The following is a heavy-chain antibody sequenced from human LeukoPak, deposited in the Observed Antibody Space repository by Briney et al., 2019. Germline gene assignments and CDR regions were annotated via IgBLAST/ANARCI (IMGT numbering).Heavy chain of an antibody. J-gene: IGHJ5*02. D-gene: IGHD3-16*01. CDR3: ARERGNSGWSDP. V-gene: IGHV3-48*04. CDR2: ISSGATTI. Sequence: PGGSLRLSCAASGFTFSSYAMSWVRQAPGKGLEWVSYISSGATTIYYADSVKGRFTISRDNAKNSLYLQMNNLRADDTAVYYCARERGNSGWSDPWGQGTLVSVSS. CDR1: GFTFSSYA.